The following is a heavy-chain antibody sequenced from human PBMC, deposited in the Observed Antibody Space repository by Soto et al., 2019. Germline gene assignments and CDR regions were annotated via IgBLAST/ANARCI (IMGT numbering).Heavy chain of an antibody. CDR3: ARLSTEGGFEI. CDR2: IYYTGTT. D-gene: IGHD2-21*02. J-gene: IGHJ3*02. CDR1: GGSISSSSFY. V-gene: IGHV4-39*01. Sequence: SETLSLTCTVSGGSISSSSFYWGGWIRQSPGKGLEWIGGIYYTGTTYYNPSLKSRVTISIDTSKNQFSQKLTSVTAADTAIYYCARLSTEGGFEIWGQGTMVTVSS.